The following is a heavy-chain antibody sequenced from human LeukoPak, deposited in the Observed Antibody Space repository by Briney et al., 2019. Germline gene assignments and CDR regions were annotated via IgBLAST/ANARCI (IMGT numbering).Heavy chain of an antibody. CDR2: IYTSGST. D-gene: IGHD6-19*01. Sequence: SETLSLTCTVSGGSISSGSYYWSWIRQPAGKGLEWIGRIYTSGSTNYNPSLKSRVTISVDTSKNQFSLKLSSVTAADTAVYYCASGLAYYYYYMDVWGKGTTVTVSS. CDR1: GGSISSGSYY. V-gene: IGHV4-61*02. J-gene: IGHJ6*03. CDR3: ASGLAYYYYYMDV.